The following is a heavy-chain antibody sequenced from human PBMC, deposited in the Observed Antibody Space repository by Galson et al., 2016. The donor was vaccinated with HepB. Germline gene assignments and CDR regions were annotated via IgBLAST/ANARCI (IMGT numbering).Heavy chain of an antibody. CDR1: GFTFSSYG. V-gene: IGHV3-33*01. CDR3: ASSTGYSSGWYGVGDAFDI. D-gene: IGHD6-19*01. Sequence: SLRLSCAASGFTFSSYGMHWVRQAPGKGLEWVAVIWYDGSNKYSADSVKGRFTISRGNSKNTVYLQMNSLRAEDTAVYYCASSTGYSSGWYGVGDAFDIWGQGTMVTVSS. CDR2: IWYDGSNK. J-gene: IGHJ3*02.